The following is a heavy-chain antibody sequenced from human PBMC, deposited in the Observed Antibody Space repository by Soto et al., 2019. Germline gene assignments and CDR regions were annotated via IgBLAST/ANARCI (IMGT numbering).Heavy chain of an antibody. CDR3: AREDYGGNKAFDY. CDR1: GYTFTGYY. Sequence: GASVKVSCKASGYTFTGYYMHWVRQAPGQGLEWMGWINPNSGGTNYAQKFQGRVTMTRDTSISTAYMELSRLRSDDTAVYYCAREDYGGNKAFDYWGQGTLVPSPQ. CDR2: INPNSGGT. V-gene: IGHV1-2*02. D-gene: IGHD4-17*01. J-gene: IGHJ4*02.